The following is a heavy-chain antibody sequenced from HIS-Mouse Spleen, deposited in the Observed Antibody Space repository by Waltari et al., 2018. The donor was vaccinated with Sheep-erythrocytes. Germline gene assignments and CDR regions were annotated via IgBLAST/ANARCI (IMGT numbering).Heavy chain of an antibody. Sequence: QLQLQESGPGLVKPSETLSLTCTVPGGSISSSSYYWGWLRHPPGKGLEWIGSIYYSGSTYYNPSLKSRVTISVDTSKNQFSLKLSSVTAADTAVYYCARDEGTYYDFWSGYPPSYYFDYWGQGTLVTVSS. J-gene: IGHJ4*02. CDR2: IYYSGST. V-gene: IGHV4-39*07. D-gene: IGHD3-3*01. CDR3: ARDEGTYYDFWSGYPPSYYFDY. CDR1: GGSISSSSYY.